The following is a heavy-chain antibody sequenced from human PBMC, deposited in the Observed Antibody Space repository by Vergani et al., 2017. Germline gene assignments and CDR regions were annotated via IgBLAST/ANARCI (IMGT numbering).Heavy chain of an antibody. Sequence: QVQLQQWGAGLLKPSETLSLTCAVYGGSFSGYYWSWIRQPPGKGLEWIGEINHSGSTNYNPSLKSRVTISVDTSKNHFSLKLSSVTAADTAVYYCARVYTYYDFWSGSIGGNWFDPWGQGTLVTVSS. CDR2: INHSGST. D-gene: IGHD3-3*01. CDR3: ARVYTYYDFWSGSIGGNWFDP. J-gene: IGHJ5*02. V-gene: IGHV4-34*01. CDR1: GGSFSGYY.